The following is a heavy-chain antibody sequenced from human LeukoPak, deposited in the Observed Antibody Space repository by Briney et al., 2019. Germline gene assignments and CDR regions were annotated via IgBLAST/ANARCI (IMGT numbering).Heavy chain of an antibody. V-gene: IGHV3-48*03. J-gene: IGHJ2*01. D-gene: IGHD2-2*02. CDR3: AIVVVPAAIPSSSWYFDL. CDR2: ISSSGSTI. CDR1: GFTFSSYE. Sequence: GGSLRLSCAASGFTFSSYEMNWVRQAPGKGLEWVSYISSSGSTIYYADSVKGRFTISRDNAKNSLYLQMNSLRAEDTAVYYCAIVVVPAAIPSSSWYFDLWGRGTLVTVSS.